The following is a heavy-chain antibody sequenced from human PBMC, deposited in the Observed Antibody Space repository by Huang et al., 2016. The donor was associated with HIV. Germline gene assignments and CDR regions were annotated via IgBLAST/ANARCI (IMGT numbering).Heavy chain of an antibody. CDR2: IKQDESEK. CDR3: ATKTAAMDI. Sequence: VESGGRLVQPGGSIRLSCVGSTFTFGAYWMSWVRQSPGKGLEGVANIKQDESEKDYVEAVKGRFNISRDNAKKVLFLEMNNVRVEDTATYYCATKTAAMDIWGQGTTVTVS. CDR1: TFTFGAYW. D-gene: IGHD1-7*01. V-gene: IGHV3-7*01. J-gene: IGHJ6*02.